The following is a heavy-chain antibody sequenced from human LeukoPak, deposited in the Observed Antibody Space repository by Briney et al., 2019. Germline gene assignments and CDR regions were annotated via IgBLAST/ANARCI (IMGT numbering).Heavy chain of an antibody. V-gene: IGHV3-13*01. D-gene: IGHD4-23*01. J-gene: IGHJ4*02. Sequence: GGSLRLSCAASGFTFSNYDMHWVRQATGKGLEWVSTIGTAGDTYYPGSVKGRFTISRENAKNSLYLQMNSLRAGDTAVYYCARGLRDYGGHGAFDYWGQGTLVTVSS. CDR3: ARGLRDYGGHGAFDY. CDR1: GFTFSNYD. CDR2: IGTAGDT.